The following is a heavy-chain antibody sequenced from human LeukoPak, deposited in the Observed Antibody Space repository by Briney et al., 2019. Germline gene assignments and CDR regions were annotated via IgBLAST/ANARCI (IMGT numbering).Heavy chain of an antibody. CDR3: ASRFGDYGDYEPGGY. Sequence: GGSLRLSCAASGFTFSSYGMHWVRQAPGKGLEWVAVISYDGSNKYYADSVKGRFTISRDNSKNTLYLQMNSLRAEDTAVYYCASRFGDYGDYEPGGYWGQGTLVTVSS. J-gene: IGHJ4*02. D-gene: IGHD4-17*01. V-gene: IGHV3-30*03. CDR1: GFTFSSYG. CDR2: ISYDGSNK.